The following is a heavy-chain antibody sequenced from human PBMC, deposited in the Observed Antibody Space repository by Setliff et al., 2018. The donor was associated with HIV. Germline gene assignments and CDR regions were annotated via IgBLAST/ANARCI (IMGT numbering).Heavy chain of an antibody. D-gene: IGHD2-15*01. V-gene: IGHV4-38-2*02. Sequence: SETLSLTCAVSGYPISSGYCWGWLRQPPGKGLEWLASIFHSGSTYYTPSLKSRVTIPVDTSKTQFSLKVPSVAAADTAVYYCARDYGQEDSAMYFDHWGQGTLVTVSS. CDR2: IFHSGST. CDR1: GYPISSGYC. J-gene: IGHJ4*02. CDR3: ARDYGQEDSAMYFDH.